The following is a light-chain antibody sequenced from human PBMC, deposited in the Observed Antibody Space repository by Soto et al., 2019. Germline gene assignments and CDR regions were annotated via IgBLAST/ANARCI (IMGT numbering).Light chain of an antibody. CDR3: QQLNGYQLA. V-gene: IGKV1-9*01. Sequence: DIPLTQSPSFLSASVGDTVTITCRASQAMSTYLAWYQQKPGKVPKLLIRSASTLQSGVPPRFSGGGSGTXXTLTISTLQPDDSGIYYCQQLNGYQLAFGGGTNVEIK. CDR1: QAMSTY. J-gene: IGKJ4*01. CDR2: SAS.